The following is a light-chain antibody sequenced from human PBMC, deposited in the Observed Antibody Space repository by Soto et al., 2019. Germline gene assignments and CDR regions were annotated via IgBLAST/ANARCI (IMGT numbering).Light chain of an antibody. V-gene: IGKV2-28*01. Sequence: DIVMTQSPLSLPVTPGEPASISCKSSQSLLHSNGYSYLDWYLQKPGQSPQVLIYLGSNRASGVPDRFSGSGSGTDFTLKISRVEAEDVGVYYCLQALQTPYTFGQGTKLEIK. J-gene: IGKJ2*01. CDR2: LGS. CDR1: QSLLHSNGYSY. CDR3: LQALQTPYT.